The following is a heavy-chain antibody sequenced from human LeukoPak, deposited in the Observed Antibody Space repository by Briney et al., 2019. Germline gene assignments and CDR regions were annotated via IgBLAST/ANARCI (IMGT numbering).Heavy chain of an antibody. CDR1: GYTFTSYG. CDR2: ISAYNGNT. J-gene: IGHJ5*02. V-gene: IGHV1-18*01. CDR3: ARDLRYCSGGSCYLGDP. Sequence: ASVKVSCKASGYTFTSYGISWVRQAPGQGPEWMGWISAYNGNTNYAQKLQGRVTMTTDTSTSTAYMELRSLRSDDTAVYYCARDLRYCSGGSCYLGDPWGQGTLVTVSS. D-gene: IGHD2-15*01.